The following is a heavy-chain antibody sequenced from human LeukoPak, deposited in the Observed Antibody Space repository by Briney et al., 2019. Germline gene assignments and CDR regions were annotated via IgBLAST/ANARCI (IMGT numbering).Heavy chain of an antibody. CDR2: IIPIFGTA. Sequence: AASVKVSYKASGGTFSSYAISWVRQAPGQGLEWMGGIIPIFGTANYAQKFQGRVTITTDESTSTAYMELSSLRSEDTAVYYCARGNWNYGDYYYYMDVWGKGTTVTVSS. J-gene: IGHJ6*03. CDR1: GGTFSSYA. V-gene: IGHV1-69*05. CDR3: ARGNWNYGDYYYYMDV. D-gene: IGHD1-7*01.